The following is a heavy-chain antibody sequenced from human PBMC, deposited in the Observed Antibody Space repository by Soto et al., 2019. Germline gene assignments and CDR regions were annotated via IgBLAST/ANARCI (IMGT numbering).Heavy chain of an antibody. Sequence: SVKVSCKASGGTFRNYHINWGRQAPGQGLEWMGSIFPLTDIPDYAQNFQARLTISADKSTSTAYMELSSLTSDDTAMYYCARDLGYCTNGVCYPAWFDPWGQGTLVTVSS. D-gene: IGHD2-8*01. CDR3: ARDLGYCTNGVCYPAWFDP. CDR1: GGTFRNYH. V-gene: IGHV1-69*04. CDR2: IFPLTDIP. J-gene: IGHJ5*02.